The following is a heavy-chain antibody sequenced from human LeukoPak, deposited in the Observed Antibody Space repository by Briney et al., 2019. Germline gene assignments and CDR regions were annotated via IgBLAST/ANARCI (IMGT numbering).Heavy chain of an antibody. V-gene: IGHV3-48*03. Sequence: GGPQRLSCAASGFTFSSYEMNWVRQAPGKGLEWVSYISSSGSTIYYADSVKGRFTISRDNAKNSLYLQMNSLRAEDTAFYYCARGPRALPFDYWGQGTLVTVSS. CDR1: GFTFSSYE. CDR2: ISSSGSTI. J-gene: IGHJ4*02. CDR3: ARGPRALPFDY. D-gene: IGHD2-2*01.